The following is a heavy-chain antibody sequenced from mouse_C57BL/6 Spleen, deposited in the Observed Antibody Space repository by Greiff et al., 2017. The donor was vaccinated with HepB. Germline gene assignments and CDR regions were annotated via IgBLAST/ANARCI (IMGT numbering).Heavy chain of an antibody. V-gene: IGHV1-4*01. D-gene: IGHD2-12*01. CDR3: AKAYYRFMDY. Sequence: QVQLQQSGAELARPGASVKMSCKASGYTFTSYTMHWVKQRPGQGLEWIGYINPSSGYTKYNQKFKDKTTLTADKSSSTAYMQLSSLTSEDSAVYYCAKAYYRFMDYWGQGTSVTVSS. CDR2: INPSSGYT. J-gene: IGHJ4*01. CDR1: GYTFTSYT.